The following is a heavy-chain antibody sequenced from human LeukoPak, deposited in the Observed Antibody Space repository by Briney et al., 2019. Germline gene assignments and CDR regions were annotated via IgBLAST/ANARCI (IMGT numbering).Heavy chain of an antibody. V-gene: IGHV3-23*01. D-gene: IGHD3-22*01. CDR2: IIGRGGST. Sequence: GGSRKLPCPASVFTFSSSSMNWVPQAPGKGLCGVSAIIGRGGSTYYADPGKGRFTIPRDNSKNRRYLQRKSLIAQNPAVYYSATKISRNYYDGSGSYSDYWGQGTLVTVSS. CDR1: VFTFSSSS. J-gene: IGHJ4*02. CDR3: ATKISRNYYDGSGSYSDY.